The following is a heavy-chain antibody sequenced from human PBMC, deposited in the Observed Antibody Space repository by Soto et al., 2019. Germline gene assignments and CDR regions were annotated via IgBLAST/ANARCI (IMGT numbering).Heavy chain of an antibody. CDR2: ISAYNGNT. CDR1: GYTFTSYG. Sequence: QVQLVQSGAEVKKPGASVKVSCKASGYTFTSYGISWVRQAPGQGLEWMGWISAYNGNTNYAQKLQGRVTMTTDTSTRTAYMELRSLRSDDTAVYYCARMRWEPLWDTEGMDVWGQGTTVTVSS. CDR3: ARMRWEPLWDTEGMDV. D-gene: IGHD1-26*01. V-gene: IGHV1-18*01. J-gene: IGHJ6*02.